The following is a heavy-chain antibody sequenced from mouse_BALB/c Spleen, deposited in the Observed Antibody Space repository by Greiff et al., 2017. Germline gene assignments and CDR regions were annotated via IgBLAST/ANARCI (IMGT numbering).Heavy chain of an antibody. J-gene: IGHJ1*01. CDR1: GFTFSSFG. Sequence: EVKVVESGGGLVQPGGSRKLSCAASGFTFSSFGMHWVRQAPEKGLEWVAYISSGSSTIYYADTVKGRFTISRDNPKNTLFLQMTSLRSEDTAMYYCARGRVYGNDVPDVWGAGTTVTVSS. V-gene: IGHV5-17*02. CDR3: ARGRVYGNDVPDV. D-gene: IGHD2-10*02. CDR2: ISSGSSTI.